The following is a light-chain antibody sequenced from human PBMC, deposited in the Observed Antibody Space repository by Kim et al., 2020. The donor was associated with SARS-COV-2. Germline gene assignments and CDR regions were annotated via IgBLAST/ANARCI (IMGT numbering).Light chain of an antibody. CDR1: SSDVGGYNY. CDR3: CSDAGSFSKV. Sequence: QSALTQPRSVSGSPGQSVTISCTGTSSDVGGYNYVSWYQQHPGKAPKLMIYDVSKRPSGVPDRFSGSKSGNTASLTISGLQAEDEADYYCCSDAGSFSKVFGGGTQLTVL. CDR2: DVS. J-gene: IGLJ2*01. V-gene: IGLV2-11*01.